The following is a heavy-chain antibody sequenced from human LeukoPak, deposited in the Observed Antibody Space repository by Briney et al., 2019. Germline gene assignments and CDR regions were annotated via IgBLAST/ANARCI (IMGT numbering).Heavy chain of an antibody. CDR2: IYYSGGT. D-gene: IGHD6-19*01. V-gene: IGHV4-39*01. CDR1: GGSISSSSYY. J-gene: IGHJ6*02. CDR3: ARHVQQWLVMDV. Sequence: PSETLSLTCTVSGGSISSSSYYWGWIRQPPGKGLEWIGSIYYSGGTYYNPSLKSRVTISVDTSKNQFSLKLSSVTAADTAVYYCARHVQQWLVMDVWGQGTTVTVSS.